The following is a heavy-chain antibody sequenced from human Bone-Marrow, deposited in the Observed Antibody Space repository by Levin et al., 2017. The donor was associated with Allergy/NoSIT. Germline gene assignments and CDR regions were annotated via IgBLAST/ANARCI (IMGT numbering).Heavy chain of an antibody. CDR1: GFTFSDYY. CDR3: ARPCRGDYCDGEH. V-gene: IGHV3-72*01. J-gene: IGHJ1*01. CDR2: SRDKPKGYTT. D-gene: IGHD2-21*01. Sequence: QTGGSLRLSCAVSGFTFSDYYMDWVRQAPGKGLEWVGRSRDKPKGYTTDYGASVKGRFTISRDDSTNSLYLQMNSLKSEDTAVYYCARPCRGDYCDGEHWGQGTLVTVSS.